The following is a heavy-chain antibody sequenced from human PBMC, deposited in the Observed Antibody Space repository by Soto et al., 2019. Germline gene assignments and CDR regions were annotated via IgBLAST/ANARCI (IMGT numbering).Heavy chain of an antibody. CDR3: ARQNYGSGKGWDY. V-gene: IGHV4-59*06. D-gene: IGHD3-10*01. CDR2: IYYSGST. Sequence: PSETLSLTCAVYGGSVNGYYWNWIRQPPGKGLEWIGYIYYSGSTYYNPSLKSRVTISVDTSKNQFSLKLSSVTAADTAVYYCARQNYGSGKGWDYWVQGTLVTVSS. J-gene: IGHJ4*02. CDR1: GGSVNGYY.